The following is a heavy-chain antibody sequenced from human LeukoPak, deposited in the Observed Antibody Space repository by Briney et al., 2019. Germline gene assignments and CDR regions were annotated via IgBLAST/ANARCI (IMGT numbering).Heavy chain of an antibody. Sequence: PSETLSLTCTVSGGSISSYYWSWIRQPAGKGLEWIGRIYTSGSTNYNPSLKSRVTMSVDTSKNQFSLKLSSVTAADTAVYYCARGAVTNNYYYYYMDVWGKGTTVTVSS. CDR2: IYTSGST. V-gene: IGHV4-4*07. CDR1: GGSISSYY. CDR3: ARGAVTNNYYYYYMDV. J-gene: IGHJ6*03. D-gene: IGHD4-11*01.